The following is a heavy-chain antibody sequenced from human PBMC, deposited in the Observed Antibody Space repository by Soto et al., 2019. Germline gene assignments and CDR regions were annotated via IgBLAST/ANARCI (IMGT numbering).Heavy chain of an antibody. CDR1: GDTFSFYT. J-gene: IGHJ4*02. V-gene: IGHV1-69*02. CDR3: AASYGSGYRAFDY. Sequence: QVPLVQSGTEVKKPGSSVKVSCKASGDTFSFYTINWVRQAPGLGLEWVGRINPIVSMSNYAQKFQGRVSMTADKSTSTAYRELRSRRSDDTAMYFCAASYGSGYRAFDYWGQGALVIVSS. CDR2: INPIVSMS. D-gene: IGHD3-10*01.